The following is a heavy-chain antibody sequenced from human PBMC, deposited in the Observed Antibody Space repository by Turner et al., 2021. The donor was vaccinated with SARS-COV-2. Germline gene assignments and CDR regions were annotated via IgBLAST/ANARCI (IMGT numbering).Heavy chain of an antibody. CDR3: SRAKGPSLYRSYYNPTFFDP. D-gene: IGHD1-26*01. J-gene: IGHJ5*02. CDR2: INDSGST. V-gene: IGHV4-34*01. Sequence: QVQLQQWGAGLLKTSETLSLTCDVHGGYFSGFYWTWIRQSPGKGLEWIGEINDSGSTTYNPSLKMRLTISVDTAKNQFSLKLTSVTAADTAVYYWSRAKGPSLYRSYYNPTFFDPWGQGILVTVSS. CDR1: GGYFSGFY.